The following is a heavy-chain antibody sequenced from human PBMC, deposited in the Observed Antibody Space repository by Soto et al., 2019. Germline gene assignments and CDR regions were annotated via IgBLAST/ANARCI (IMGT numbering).Heavy chain of an antibody. J-gene: IGHJ5*01. D-gene: IGHD1-26*01. CDR3: APRVSYSVSWDVGWFDS. V-gene: IGHV2-5*02. CDR1: GFSLSSSGVG. Sequence: QISLKESGPTLVEPTETLTLTCSFSGFSLSSSGVGVGWFRQAPGKALECLAIIYWDNDRRYNPSLNNRLSITKDTSKNQVVLIMTYRETVDTGTYYCAPRVSYSVSWDVGWFDSWGQGAPVTVS. CDR2: IYWDNDR.